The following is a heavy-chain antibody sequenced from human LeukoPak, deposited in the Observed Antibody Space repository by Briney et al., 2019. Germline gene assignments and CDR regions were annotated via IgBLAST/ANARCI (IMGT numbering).Heavy chain of an antibody. CDR1: GYTFTGYY. CDR2: INPNSGGT. D-gene: IGHD3-16*01. Sequence: ASVKVSCKASGYTFTGYYMHWVRQAPGQGLEWMGWINPNSGGTNYAQKFQGRVTMTRDTSISTAYMELSRLRSDDTAVYYCASGTLLGAYAGYTGNDYWGQGTLVTVSS. J-gene: IGHJ4*02. CDR3: ASGTLLGAYAGYTGNDY. V-gene: IGHV1-2*02.